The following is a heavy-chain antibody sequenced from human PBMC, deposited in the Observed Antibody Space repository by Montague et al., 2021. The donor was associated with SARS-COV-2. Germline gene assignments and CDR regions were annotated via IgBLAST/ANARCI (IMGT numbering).Heavy chain of an antibody. V-gene: IGHV4-4*07. Sequence: SETLSLTCTVSGASMSGYHWCWIWLPAGKALERIGRIYFNGDTTYNPSPNSRLTMSVDTSEPQFPLKMTSVSAADTAIYFCARASEYYYHPFDYWGHGNLVTVSS. CDR3: ARASEYYYHPFDY. CDR1: GASMSGYH. J-gene: IGHJ4*01. CDR2: IYFNGDT. D-gene: IGHD2/OR15-2a*01.